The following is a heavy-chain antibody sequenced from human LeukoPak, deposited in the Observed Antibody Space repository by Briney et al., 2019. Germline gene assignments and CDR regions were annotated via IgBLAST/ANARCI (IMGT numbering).Heavy chain of an antibody. Sequence: GGSLRLSCAASGFTFSSYAMHWVRRASSKGLEWVAAISYDGSNKKYADSVKGRFTISRDNSKNTLYLQMNSLRSDDTAVYYCARGVRIAVAGYVDCWGQGTLVTVSS. D-gene: IGHD6-19*01. CDR1: GFTFSSYA. CDR3: ARGVRIAVAGYVDC. J-gene: IGHJ4*02. V-gene: IGHV3-30*04. CDR2: ISYDGSNK.